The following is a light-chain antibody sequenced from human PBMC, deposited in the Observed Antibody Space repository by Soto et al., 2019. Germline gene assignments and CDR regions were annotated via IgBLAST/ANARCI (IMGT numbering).Light chain of an antibody. CDR3: QTWGTELRV. Sequence: QPVLTQSPSASASLGASVNLTCTLSSGHSSYAIAWHQQQPEKGPRYLMKLNSDGSHSKGDGIPDRFSGSSSGAERYLTISSLQSEDEADYYCQTWGTELRVFGGGTKVTVL. CDR2: LNSDGSH. J-gene: IGLJ2*01. V-gene: IGLV4-69*01. CDR1: SGHSSYA.